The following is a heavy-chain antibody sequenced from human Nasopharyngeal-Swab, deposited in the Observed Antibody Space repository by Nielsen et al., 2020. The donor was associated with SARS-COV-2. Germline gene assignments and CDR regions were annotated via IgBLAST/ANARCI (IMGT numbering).Heavy chain of an antibody. CDR1: GFTFSSYS. J-gene: IGHJ6*02. Sequence: GESLKISCAASGFTFSSYSMNWVRQAPGKGLEWVSSISSNSRYIYYADSVKGRFTISRDNAKNSLYLQMNSLRAEDTAVYYCARDGPELWSYYYYYGMDVWGQGTTGTVSS. D-gene: IGHD5-18*01. CDR2: ISSNSRYI. CDR3: ARDGPELWSYYYYYGMDV. V-gene: IGHV3-21*01.